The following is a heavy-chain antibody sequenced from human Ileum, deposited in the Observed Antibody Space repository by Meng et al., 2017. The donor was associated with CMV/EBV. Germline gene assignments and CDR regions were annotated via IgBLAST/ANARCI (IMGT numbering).Heavy chain of an antibody. CDR3: ARGWALGS. Sequence: QTLSLTCVISGDSVSSNNAAWNWIRQSPSRGLEWLGRAYYRSKWFIDYAESVESRIIISADTSKSQFSLQLNSVTPEDTAVYYCARGWALGSWGQGPLVTVSS. CDR1: GDSVSSNNAA. CDR2: AYYRSKWFI. V-gene: IGHV6-1*01. D-gene: IGHD1-26*01. J-gene: IGHJ4*02.